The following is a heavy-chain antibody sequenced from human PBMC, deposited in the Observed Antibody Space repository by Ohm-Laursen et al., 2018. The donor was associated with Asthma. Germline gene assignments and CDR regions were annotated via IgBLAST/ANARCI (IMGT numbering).Heavy chain of an antibody. V-gene: IGHV4-61*08. CDR3: ARGRGFGYGIDY. CDR2: VFYSGST. Sequence: TLSLTCTVSGASVSSGGHYWRWIRQPPGKGLEWIGHVFYSGSTLYNPSLMSRVTISEDTSKNQFSLTLSSVTAADTAIYYCARGRGFGYGIDYWGQGTLVTISS. CDR1: GASVSSGGHY. D-gene: IGHD5-18*01. J-gene: IGHJ4*02.